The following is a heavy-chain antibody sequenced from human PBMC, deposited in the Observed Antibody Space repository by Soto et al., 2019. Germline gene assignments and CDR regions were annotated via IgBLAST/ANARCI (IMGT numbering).Heavy chain of an antibody. D-gene: IGHD5-18*01. CDR3: ASERGGYSYGDT. Sequence: QVQLVQSGAEVKKPGASVKVSCKASGYIFTDYGISWVRQAPGQGLEWMGWVNIRSGDINHAPNLQGRVTMTTDRSTGPAYVELRRHSLDKAAEYYCASERGGYSYGDTWGQGTLVTVSS. CDR2: VNIRSGDI. V-gene: IGHV1-18*01. J-gene: IGHJ4*02. CDR1: GYIFTDYG.